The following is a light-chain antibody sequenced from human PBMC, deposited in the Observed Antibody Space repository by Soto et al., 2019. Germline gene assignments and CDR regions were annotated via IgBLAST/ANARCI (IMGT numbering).Light chain of an antibody. Sequence: QSVLTQPPSASGTPGQRVTISCSGSSSNIGYSYVCWYQQLPGTAPKLLIYDNDKRPSGIPDRFSGSKSGTSATLGITGLQTGDEADYYCATWDSSLSVVFGGGTQLTVL. V-gene: IGLV1-51*01. J-gene: IGLJ7*01. CDR3: ATWDSSLSVV. CDR2: DND. CDR1: SSNIGYSY.